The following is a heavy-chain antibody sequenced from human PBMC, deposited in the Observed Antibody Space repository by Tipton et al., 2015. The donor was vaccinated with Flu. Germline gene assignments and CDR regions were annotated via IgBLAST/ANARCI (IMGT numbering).Heavy chain of an antibody. CDR3: ASHEHGNLFNFMDV. J-gene: IGHJ6*02. Sequence: VQLVQSGAEVKKPGESLKISCQASGYNFDIYWIGWVRQMPGQGLEWMGIIYPDDSDTRYSPSFHGHVTISVDKSIRTAYLQWSSLKSSDTAMYYCASHEHGNLFNFMDVWGQGTTVTVSS. CDR1: GYNFDIYW. V-gene: IGHV5-51*03. CDR2: IYPDDSDT. D-gene: IGHD4-23*01.